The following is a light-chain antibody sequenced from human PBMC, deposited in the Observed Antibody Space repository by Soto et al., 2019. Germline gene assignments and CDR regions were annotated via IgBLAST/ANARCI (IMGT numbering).Light chain of an antibody. V-gene: IGKV3-15*01. Sequence: EIVMAQSPATLSVSPGERATLSCRASQSVSSTLAWYQQKPGQAPWLLIYGASTRATGVPARFSGSGSGTEFTLTISSLQSDDFATYYCQQYNSYWTFGQGTKVEIK. J-gene: IGKJ1*01. CDR1: QSVSST. CDR3: QQYNSYWT. CDR2: GAS.